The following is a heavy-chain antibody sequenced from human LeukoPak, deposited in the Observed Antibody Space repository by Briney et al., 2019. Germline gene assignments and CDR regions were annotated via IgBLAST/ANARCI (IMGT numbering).Heavy chain of an antibody. D-gene: IGHD6-13*01. CDR2: IIPIFGTA. J-gene: IGHJ5*02. Sequence: GASVKVSCKASGYTFTSYGISWVRQAPGQGLEWMGGIIPIFGTANYAQKFQGRVTITADESTSTAYMELSSLRSEDTAVYYCASASSSYDWFDPWGQGTLVTVSS. CDR3: ASASSSYDWFDP. CDR1: GYTFTSYG. V-gene: IGHV1-69*13.